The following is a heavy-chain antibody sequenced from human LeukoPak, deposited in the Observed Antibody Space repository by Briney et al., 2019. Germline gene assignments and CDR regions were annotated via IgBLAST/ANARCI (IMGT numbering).Heavy chain of an antibody. CDR2: ISSSGSTI. CDR1: GFTFSDYY. D-gene: IGHD3-22*01. V-gene: IGHV3-11*01. Sequence: GGSLRLSCAASGFTFSDYYMSWIRQAPGKGLEWVSYISSSGSTIYYADSVKGRFTISRDNAKNSLYLQMNSLRAEDTAVYYCARGSLYYYDSSGYSRDWGQGTLDTVSS. CDR3: ARGSLYYYDSSGYSRD. J-gene: IGHJ4*02.